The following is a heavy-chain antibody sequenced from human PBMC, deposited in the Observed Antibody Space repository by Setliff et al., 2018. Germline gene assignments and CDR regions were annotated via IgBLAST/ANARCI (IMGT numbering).Heavy chain of an antibody. D-gene: IGHD6-6*01. V-gene: IGHV1-18*01. CDR1: GYTFTSYS. Sequence: ASVKVSCKASGYTFTSYSITWVRQAPGRGLEWLGWISGYSGDTSYAQKFQDRVTLTTDTSTSTAYMELSSLRSEDTAVYYCARDRAARPPNSYYYYMDVWGKGTTVTVSS. J-gene: IGHJ6*03. CDR3: ARDRAARPPNSYYYYMDV. CDR2: ISGYSGDT.